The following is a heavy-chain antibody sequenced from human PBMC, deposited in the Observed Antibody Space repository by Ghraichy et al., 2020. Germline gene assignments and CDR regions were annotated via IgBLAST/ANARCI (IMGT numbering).Heavy chain of an antibody. CDR3: ARDGGARGWHYYYGMDV. CDR2: IYYSGST. V-gene: IGHV4-59*01. Sequence: SETLSLTCTVSGGSISSYYWSWIRQPPGKGLEWIGYIYYSGSTNYNPSLKSRVTISVDTSKNQFSLKLSSVTAADTAVYYCARDGGARGWHYYYGMDVWGQGTTVTVSS. CDR1: GGSISSYY. D-gene: IGHD3-16*01. J-gene: IGHJ6*02.